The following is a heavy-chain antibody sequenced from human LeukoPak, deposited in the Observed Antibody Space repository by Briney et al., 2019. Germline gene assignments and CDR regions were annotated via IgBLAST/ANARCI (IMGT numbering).Heavy chain of an antibody. D-gene: IGHD3-22*01. V-gene: IGHV4-4*07. CDR3: VKDYYYYDSNGYYVNGGFDI. CDR1: GASIRDYY. Sequence: PTDTLSLTCSVSGASIRDYYWNWIRQPAGKGLEWIGRVYTSGSTNYNPSLRGRATMSVDTSKNQLSLKVTSVTAADTAVYYCVKDYYYYDSNGYYVNGGFDIWGQGTMVIVSP. CDR2: VYTSGST. J-gene: IGHJ3*02.